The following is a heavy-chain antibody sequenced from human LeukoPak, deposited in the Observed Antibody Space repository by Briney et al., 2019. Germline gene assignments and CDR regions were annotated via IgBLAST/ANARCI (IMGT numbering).Heavy chain of an antibody. V-gene: IGHV4-34*01. D-gene: IGHD5-24*01. Sequence: PSETLSLTCAVYGGSFSGYYWSWIRHPPGKGLECIGEIHHSGSTNYNPSLKSRVTLSVDTSKNQFSLKLSSVTAADTAVYYCARSRGWLQSHPLGYWGQGTLVTVSS. CDR2: IHHSGST. CDR1: GGSFSGYY. CDR3: ARSRGWLQSHPLGY. J-gene: IGHJ4*02.